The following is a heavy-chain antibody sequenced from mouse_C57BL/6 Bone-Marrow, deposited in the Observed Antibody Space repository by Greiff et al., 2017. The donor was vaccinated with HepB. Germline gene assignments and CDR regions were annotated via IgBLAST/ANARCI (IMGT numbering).Heavy chain of an antibody. V-gene: IGHV1-82*01. J-gene: IGHJ1*03. CDR1: GYAFSSSW. CDR2: IYPGDGDT. CDR3: ARLLSWYFDV. D-gene: IGHD1-1*01. Sequence: VQLQQSGPELVKPGASVKISCKASGYAFSSSWMNWVKQRPGKGLEWIGRIYPGDGDTNYNGKFKGKATLTADKSSSTAYMQLSSLTSEDSAVYFCARLLSWYFDVWGTGTTVTVSS.